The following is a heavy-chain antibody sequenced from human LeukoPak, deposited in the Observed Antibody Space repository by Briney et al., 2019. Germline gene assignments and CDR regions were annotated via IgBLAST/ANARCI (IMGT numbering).Heavy chain of an antibody. Sequence: PGGSLRLSCAASGFTFSTYSMNWVRQAPGKGLEWVSSISSSSIYIYYADSVKGRFTISRDSAQNSVDLQMNSLRAEDTAVYYCARDKYCTGRDCYGGSKFDYWGQGTLVTVSS. CDR3: ARDKYCTGRDCYGGSKFDY. J-gene: IGHJ4*02. V-gene: IGHV3-21*01. D-gene: IGHD2-8*02. CDR1: GFTFSTYS. CDR2: ISSSSIYI.